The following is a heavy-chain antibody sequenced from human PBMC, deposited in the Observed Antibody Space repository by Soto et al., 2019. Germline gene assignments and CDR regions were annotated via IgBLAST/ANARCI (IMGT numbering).Heavy chain of an antibody. CDR1: RFTFRTYG. J-gene: IGHJ3*02. CDR2: IWYDGSNK. V-gene: IGHV3-33*01. CDR3: ARGTPYGSGRPYAFDI. Sequence: QVQLVESGGGVVQPERSLRLSCAASRFTFRTYGMHWVRQTPGKGLEWVAVIWYDGSNKDYADSVKGRFTIFRVNSKNTLYLQMNSLRAEDTAVYYCARGTPYGSGRPYAFDIWGQGTMVTVSS. D-gene: IGHD3-10*01.